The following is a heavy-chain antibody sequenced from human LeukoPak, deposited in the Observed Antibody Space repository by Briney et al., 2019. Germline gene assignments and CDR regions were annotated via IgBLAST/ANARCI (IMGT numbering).Heavy chain of an antibody. CDR3: ARALSNLRLYYFDS. V-gene: IGHV1-2*02. Sequence: ASVKVSCKASGYIFSDYYIHWVRQAPGQGLEWMGWINPNSGGTNHAQKFQGRVTMTRDTSISTAYMELSRLNSDDTAVYYCARALSNLRLYYFDSWGQGALVTVSS. J-gene: IGHJ4*01. CDR2: INPNSGGT. CDR1: GYIFSDYY. D-gene: IGHD4-11*01.